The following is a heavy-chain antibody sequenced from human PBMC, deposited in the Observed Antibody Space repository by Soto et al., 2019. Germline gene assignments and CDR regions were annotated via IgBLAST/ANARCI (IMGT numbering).Heavy chain of an antibody. Sequence: SETLSLTCSVSGGSISSGGHYWGWIRQPPGKGLEWIGSIYYSGSTYYNPSLKSRVTISVDTSKNQFSLKLSSVTAADTAVYYCARVTISDFDYWGQGTLVTVSS. J-gene: IGHJ4*02. D-gene: IGHD2-2*01. CDR3: ARVTISDFDY. V-gene: IGHV4-39*01. CDR1: GGSISSGGHY. CDR2: IYYSGST.